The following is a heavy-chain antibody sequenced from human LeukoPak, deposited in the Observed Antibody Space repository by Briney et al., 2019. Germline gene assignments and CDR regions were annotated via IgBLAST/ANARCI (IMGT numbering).Heavy chain of an antibody. Sequence: GGSLRLSCAASGFTFGDYYMSWIRQAPGKGLEWVSYISSSGITIYYADSVKGRFTISRDNAKNSLYLQMNSLRAEDTAVYYCARGVIGYYYDSSGHFDYWGQGTLVTVSS. CDR1: GFTFGDYY. D-gene: IGHD3-22*01. V-gene: IGHV3-11*04. CDR2: ISSSGITI. J-gene: IGHJ4*02. CDR3: ARGVIGYYYDSSGHFDY.